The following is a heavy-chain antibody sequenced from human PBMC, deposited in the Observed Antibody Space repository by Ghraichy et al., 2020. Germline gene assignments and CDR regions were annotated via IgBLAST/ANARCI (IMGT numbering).Heavy chain of an antibody. D-gene: IGHD4-11*01. V-gene: IGHV3-74*01. J-gene: IGHJ6*02. Sequence: GGSLRLSCAASGFTFSSYWMHWVRQAPGKGLVWVSRINSDGSSTSYADSVKGRFTISRDNAKNTLYLQMNSLRAEATAVYYCARATVTANYYYYGMDVWGQGTTVTVSS. CDR2: INSDGSST. CDR1: GFTFSSYW. CDR3: ARATVTANYYYYGMDV.